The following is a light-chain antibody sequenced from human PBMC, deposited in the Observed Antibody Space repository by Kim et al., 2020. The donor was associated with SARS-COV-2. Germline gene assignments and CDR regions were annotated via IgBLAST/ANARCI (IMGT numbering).Light chain of an antibody. Sequence: LPGERATLSCRASQSVKTNLAWYQQKPGQAPRLLMSGASTRATGVPGRFSGSGSGTEFTLTISSLQSEDIAVYYCQQYNDWPPVTFGQGTRLEIK. V-gene: IGKV3-15*01. J-gene: IGKJ5*01. CDR3: QQYNDWPPVT. CDR2: GAS. CDR1: QSVKTN.